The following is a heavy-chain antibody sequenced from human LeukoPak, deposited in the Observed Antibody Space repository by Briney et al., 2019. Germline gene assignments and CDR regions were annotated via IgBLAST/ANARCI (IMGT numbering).Heavy chain of an antibody. CDR2: INSDGSST. D-gene: IGHD2-2*01. CDR3: ASLLGSSTTNCNPDRDY. CDR1: GFTFSNYW. J-gene: IGHJ4*02. Sequence: PGGSLRLSCAASGFTFSNYWMHWVRQAPGKGLVWVSRINSDGSSTNYADSVKGRFTISRDNAKNTLYLQMNSLRAEDTAVYYCASLLGSSTTNCNPDRDYWGQGTLVTVSS. V-gene: IGHV3-74*01.